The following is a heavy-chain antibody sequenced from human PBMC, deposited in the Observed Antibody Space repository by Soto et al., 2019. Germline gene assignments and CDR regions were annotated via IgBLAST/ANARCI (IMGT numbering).Heavy chain of an antibody. Sequence: RLSCAASGFTFSSYSMNWVHQAPGKGLEWVSSISSSSSYIYYADSVKGRFTISRDNAKNSLYLQMNSLRAEDTAVYYCARLGGYCSGGSCPYGMDVWGQGTTVTVSS. CDR2: ISSSSSYI. D-gene: IGHD2-15*01. V-gene: IGHV3-21*01. CDR3: ARLGGYCSGGSCPYGMDV. CDR1: GFTFSSYS. J-gene: IGHJ6*02.